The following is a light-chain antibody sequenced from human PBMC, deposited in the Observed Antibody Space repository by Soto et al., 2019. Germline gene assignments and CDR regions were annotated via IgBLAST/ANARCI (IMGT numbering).Light chain of an antibody. CDR3: QQLNSYPIA. CDR2: AAS. Sequence: DIQLTQSPSFLSASVGDRVTITCRASQGISNYLSWYQQKPGKAPNLLIYAASTLQSGIPSRFSGSGSGTQFTLTISSLQPEDFATYYCQQLNSYPIAFGQGTRLEIK. CDR1: QGISNY. J-gene: IGKJ5*01. V-gene: IGKV1-9*01.